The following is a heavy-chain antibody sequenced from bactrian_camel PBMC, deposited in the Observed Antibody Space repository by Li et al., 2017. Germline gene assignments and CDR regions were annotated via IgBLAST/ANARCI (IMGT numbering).Heavy chain of an antibody. D-gene: IGHD4*01. J-gene: IGHJ4*01. V-gene: IGHV3S53*01. CDR2: ITRIHGGT. CDR1: GKTNVLNC. CDR3: ATSRAQCRGLDVADFYY. Sequence: HVQLVESGGGLVQPGGSLNLSCAATGKTNVLNCLGWFRQAPGKEREGVAVITRIHGGTEYADSVKGRFIISRDSSKTTWSLQMNNLKPEDTAMYYCATSRAQCRGLDVADFYYWGQGTQVTV.